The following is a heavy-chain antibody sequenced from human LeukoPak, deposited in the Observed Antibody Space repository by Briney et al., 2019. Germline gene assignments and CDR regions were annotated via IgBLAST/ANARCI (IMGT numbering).Heavy chain of an antibody. V-gene: IGHV4-38-2*02. J-gene: IGHJ4*02. CDR1: GYSISNGYH. CDR3: ARGAEYYAIWRGYAGYSDY. CDR2: IYHRGST. D-gene: IGHD3-3*01. Sequence: SETLSLTCTVSGYSISNGYHWGWIRQPPGKGLQWVGSIYHRGSTYYNPSLTSRVTISLDRSKKKFSLKLKSVTAADTAVYFCARGAEYYAIWRGYAGYSDYWGQGISVTVSS.